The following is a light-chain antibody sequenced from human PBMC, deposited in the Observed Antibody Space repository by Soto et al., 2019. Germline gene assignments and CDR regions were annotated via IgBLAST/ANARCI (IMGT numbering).Light chain of an antibody. Sequence: DIQMTQSPSSLSASIGDRVTITCRASQGIRNFLAWLQQKPGKAPKSLIYAAYSLQSGVPTRVSGSGSGTDFNLTISSLQPEDFGTYYCQQYTDHPTFGQGTRLELK. CDR3: QQYTDHPT. CDR2: AAY. V-gene: IGKV1-16*01. CDR1: QGIRNF. J-gene: IGKJ5*01.